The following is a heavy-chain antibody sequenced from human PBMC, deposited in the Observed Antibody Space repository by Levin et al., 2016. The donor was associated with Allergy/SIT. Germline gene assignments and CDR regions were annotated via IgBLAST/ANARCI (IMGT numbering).Heavy chain of an antibody. D-gene: IGHD2-2*01. J-gene: IGHJ6*02. CDR3: ARDRYQPLEDYYYYYGMDV. V-gene: IGHV1-2*02. CDR2: INPNNGDT. Sequence: WVRQAPGQGLEWMGWINPNNGDTNYAQKFQGRVTMTRDTSISTAYMELSRLRSDDTAVYYCARDRYQPLEDYYYYYGMDVWGQGTTVTVSS.